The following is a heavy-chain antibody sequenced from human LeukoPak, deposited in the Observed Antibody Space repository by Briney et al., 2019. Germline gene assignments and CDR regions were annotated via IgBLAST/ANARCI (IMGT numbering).Heavy chain of an antibody. Sequence: GGSLRLSCAASGFTFSSYGMHWVRQAPGKGLEWVAVIWYDGSNKYYADSVKGRFTISRDNSKNTLYLQMNSLRAEDTAVYYCARGEIQLGSPIDYYYYGMDVWGQGTTVTVSS. J-gene: IGHJ6*02. V-gene: IGHV3-33*01. CDR2: IWYDGSNK. CDR1: GFTFSSYG. D-gene: IGHD5-18*01. CDR3: ARGEIQLGSPIDYYYYGMDV.